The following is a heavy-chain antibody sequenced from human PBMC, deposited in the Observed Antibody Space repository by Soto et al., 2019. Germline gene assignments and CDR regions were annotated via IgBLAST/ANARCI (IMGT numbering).Heavy chain of an antibody. CDR1: GCTFSSYW. V-gene: IGHV3-7*01. CDR2: VKYDGSQT. J-gene: IGHJ6*02. CDR3: TRDFQRPLDYGMDV. Sequence: GGSLRLSCADSGCTFSSYWMSWVRQASGKGLEWVANVKYDGSQTYYVGSVKGRFTISRDNAKNSLYLQMNSLRAEDTAVYYSTRDFQRPLDYGMDVWGQGPTVTVSS. D-gene: IGHD1-1*01.